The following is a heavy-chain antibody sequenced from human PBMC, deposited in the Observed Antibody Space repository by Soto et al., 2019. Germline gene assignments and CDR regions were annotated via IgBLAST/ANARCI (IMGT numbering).Heavy chain of an antibody. V-gene: IGHV3-15*07. Sequence: GGSLRLSCAASGFTFSNAWMNWVRQAPGKGLEWVGRIKSKTDGGTTDYAAPVKGRFTISRDDSKNTLYLQMNSLKTEDTAVYYCTTSTTYDFWSGYPPSHYYYGMDVWGQGTTVPVSS. D-gene: IGHD3-3*01. CDR1: GFTFSNAW. J-gene: IGHJ6*02. CDR2: IKSKTDGGTT. CDR3: TTSTTYDFWSGYPPSHYYYGMDV.